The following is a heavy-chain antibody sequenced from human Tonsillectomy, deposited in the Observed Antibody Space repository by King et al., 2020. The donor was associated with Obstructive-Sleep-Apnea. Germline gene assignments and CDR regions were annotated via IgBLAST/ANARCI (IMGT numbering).Heavy chain of an antibody. CDR3: AREPVDGDYVPAFYFDY. V-gene: IGHV4-30-4*01. Sequence: VQLQESGPGLVKPSQTLSLTCTVSGGSISSGDYYWRWIRQPPGKGLEWIGYIYYRGTTDYNPSLQSRVTISVDTSKNQLSLKLSSVTAADTAVYFCAREPVDGDYVPAFYFDYWGQGTLVTVSS. CDR2: IYYRGTT. J-gene: IGHJ4*02. CDR1: GGSISSGDYY. D-gene: IGHD4-17*01.